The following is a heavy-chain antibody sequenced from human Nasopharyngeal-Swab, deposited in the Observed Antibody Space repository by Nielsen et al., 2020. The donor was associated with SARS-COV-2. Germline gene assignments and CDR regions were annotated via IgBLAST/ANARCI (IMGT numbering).Heavy chain of an antibody. CDR2: ISGSGGGT. J-gene: IGHJ3*02. Sequence: GESLKISCAASGFTFSSYAMAWVRQAPGKGLQWVSSISGSGGGTYYADSVKGRFTISRDNSKNTLYLQMDSLGAGDTAVYYCAREVPYSGHDDAFDIWGQGTMVTVSA. D-gene: IGHD5-12*01. V-gene: IGHV3-23*01. CDR3: AREVPYSGHDDAFDI. CDR1: GFTFSSYA.